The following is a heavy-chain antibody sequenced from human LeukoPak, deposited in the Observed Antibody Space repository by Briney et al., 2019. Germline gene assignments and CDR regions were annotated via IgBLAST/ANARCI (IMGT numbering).Heavy chain of an antibody. D-gene: IGHD3-9*01. J-gene: IGHJ5*02. CDR2: LYYSGST. CDR3: AKRSDSLGFDP. V-gene: IGHV4-39*01. Sequence: SETLSLTCTVSGGSISSRNYYWGWIRQPPGKGLEWIGSLYYSGSTYYNPSLKSRLTISVDTSKNQFSLKLSSVTAADTAVYYCAKRSDSLGFDPWGQGTLVTVSS. CDR1: GGSISSRNYY.